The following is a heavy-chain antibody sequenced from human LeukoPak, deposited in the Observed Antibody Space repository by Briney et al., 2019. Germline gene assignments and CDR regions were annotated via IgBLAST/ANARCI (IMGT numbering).Heavy chain of an antibody. CDR1: GFIFEDYG. V-gene: IGHV3-20*04. J-gene: IGHJ4*02. CDR3: ARCGSGYNLFDY. D-gene: IGHD3-3*01. CDR2: INWNGGST. Sequence: PGGSLRLSCAPSGFIFEDYGMHWVRQVPGKGLEWVSGINWNGGSTGYADSVKGRFTISRDNAKNSLYLQMNSLRAEDTALYYCARCGSGYNLFDYWGQGILVTVSS.